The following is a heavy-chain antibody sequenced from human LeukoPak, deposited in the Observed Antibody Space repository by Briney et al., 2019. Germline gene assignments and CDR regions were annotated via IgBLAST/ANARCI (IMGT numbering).Heavy chain of an antibody. CDR2: ISYDGSNK. V-gene: IGHV3-30*18. D-gene: IGHD6-19*01. Sequence: GRSLRLSCAASGFTFSSYGMHWVRQAPGKGLEWVAVISYDGSNKYYADSVKGRFTISRDNSKNTLYLQMNSLRAEDTAVYYCAKDSGTAVVAYYYYGMDVWGQGTTVTVSS. CDR3: AKDSGTAVVAYYYYGMDV. J-gene: IGHJ6*02. CDR1: GFTFSSYG.